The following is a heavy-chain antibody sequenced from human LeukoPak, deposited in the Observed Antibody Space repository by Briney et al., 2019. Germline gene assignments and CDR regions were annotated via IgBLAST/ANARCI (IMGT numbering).Heavy chain of an antibody. CDR2: ISYDGSNK. Sequence: PGGSLRLSCAASGFTFSSYAMHWVRQAPGKGLEWVAVISYDGSNKYYADSVKGRFTISRDNSKNTLYLQMNSLRVEDTAVYYCARDPVLGEESDYFDYWGQGTLVTVSS. CDR1: GFTFSSYA. J-gene: IGHJ4*02. D-gene: IGHD3-16*01. CDR3: ARDPVLGEESDYFDY. V-gene: IGHV3-30-3*01.